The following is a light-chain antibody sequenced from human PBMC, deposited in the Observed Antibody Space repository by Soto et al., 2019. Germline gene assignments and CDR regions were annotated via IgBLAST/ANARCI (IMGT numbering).Light chain of an antibody. CDR1: QSVSSNY. CDR3: QKYGSAFT. V-gene: IGKV3-20*01. J-gene: IGKJ3*01. CDR2: AAS. Sequence: EIVLTQSPGTLSLSPGERATLSCRASQSVSSNYLAWYQHKPGQGPRLLIYAASSRATGIPDRFSGSGSGTDFPRTISRLEPEDFALYYCQKYGSAFTFGPGTKVDIK.